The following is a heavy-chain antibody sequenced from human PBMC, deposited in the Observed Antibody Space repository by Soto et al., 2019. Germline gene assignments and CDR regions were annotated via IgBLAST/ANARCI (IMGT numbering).Heavy chain of an antibody. V-gene: IGHV3-23*01. CDR3: AKTYSGSYWGLFDY. J-gene: IGHJ4*02. D-gene: IGHD1-26*01. CDR1: GFTFSNYA. Sequence: EVQVLESGGGLVQPGGSLRLSCAASGFTFSNYAMSWVRQAPGKGLECVSAITGSGGTTSYADSVKGRFTISRDNSKNTLYLQMNSLRAEDTDVYYCAKTYSGSYWGLFDYWGQGTLVTVSS. CDR2: ITGSGGTT.